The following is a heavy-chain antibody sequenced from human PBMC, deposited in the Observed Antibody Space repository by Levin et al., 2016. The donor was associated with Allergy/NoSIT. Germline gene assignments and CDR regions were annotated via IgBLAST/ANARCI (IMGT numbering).Heavy chain of an antibody. J-gene: IGHJ6*02. Sequence: RQAPGKGLEWIGSIYYSGSTYYNPSLKSRVTISVDTSKNQFSLKLSSVTAADTAVYYCARQVVVVPAAIDPPSAYYYYGMDVWGQGTTVTVSS. D-gene: IGHD2-2*02. V-gene: IGHV4-39*01. CDR2: IYYSGST. CDR3: ARQVVVVPAAIDPPSAYYYYGMDV.